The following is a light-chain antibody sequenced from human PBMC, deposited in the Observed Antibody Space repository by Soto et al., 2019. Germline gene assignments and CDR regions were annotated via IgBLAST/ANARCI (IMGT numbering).Light chain of an antibody. J-gene: IGLJ1*01. CDR2: EVN. CDR1: SSDIGSYNR. V-gene: IGLV2-18*02. Sequence: QSVLTQPASVSGSPGQSITISCTGTSSDIGSYNRVSWYQQPPGTAPKLIISEVNNRPSGVPDRFSGSKSGNTASLTISGLQAEDEADYYCNSFTTSSTYVFGTGTKLTVL. CDR3: NSFTTSSTYV.